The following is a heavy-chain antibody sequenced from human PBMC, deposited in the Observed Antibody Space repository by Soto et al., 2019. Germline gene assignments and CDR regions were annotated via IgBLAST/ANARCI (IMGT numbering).Heavy chain of an antibody. D-gene: IGHD2-2*01. CDR3: ATHARDL. CDR2: INGGRS. CDR1: GFTFSRYD. Sequence: GSLRLSCAASGFTFSRYDMSWVRQAPGKGLEWVSAINGGRSFYGDSVEGRFTVSRDNSKNTLYLQMNSLGVEDTAIYYCATHARDLWGQGTLVTVSS. V-gene: IGHV3-23*01. J-gene: IGHJ1*01.